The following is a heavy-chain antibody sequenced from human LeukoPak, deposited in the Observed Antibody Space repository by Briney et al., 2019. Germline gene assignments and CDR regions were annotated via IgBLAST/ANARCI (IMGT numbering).Heavy chain of an antibody. CDR3: ASRDYDSSGFDY. J-gene: IGHJ4*02. CDR1: GGSFSGYY. D-gene: IGHD3-22*01. CDR2: ISSSGSTI. Sequence: PSETLSLTCAVYGGSFSGYYWSWIRQPPGKGLEWVSYISSSGSTIYYADSVKGRFTISRDNAKNSLYLQMNSLRAEDTAVYYCASRDYDSSGFDYWGQGTLVTVSS. V-gene: IGHV3-11*04.